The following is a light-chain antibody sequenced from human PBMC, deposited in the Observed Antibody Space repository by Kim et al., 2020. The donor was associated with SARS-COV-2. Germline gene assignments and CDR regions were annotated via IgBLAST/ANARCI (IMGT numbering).Light chain of an antibody. CDR2: KDS. Sequence: SYELTQPPSVSVSPGQTARITCSGDALAKQYVHWYQQKPGQAPLLVIFKDSERPSGIPGRFSGSSSGATVTLTISGVQAEDEADYHCQTADSSVYVVFGG. CDR3: QTADSSVYVV. CDR1: ALAKQY. J-gene: IGLJ2*01. V-gene: IGLV3-25*03.